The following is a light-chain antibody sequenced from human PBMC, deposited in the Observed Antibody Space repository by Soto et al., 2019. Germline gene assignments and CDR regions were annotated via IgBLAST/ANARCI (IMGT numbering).Light chain of an antibody. Sequence: EIVMTQSPATLSVSPGERATLSCRASQSVSSNLAWYQQKPGQAPRLLICGASTRATGIPARFSGSGSGTEFTLTIRSLQSEDFAIYFCQQYNNWPPDRTFGQGTKVEIK. J-gene: IGKJ1*01. CDR1: QSVSSN. CDR3: QQYNNWPPDRT. V-gene: IGKV3-15*01. CDR2: GAS.